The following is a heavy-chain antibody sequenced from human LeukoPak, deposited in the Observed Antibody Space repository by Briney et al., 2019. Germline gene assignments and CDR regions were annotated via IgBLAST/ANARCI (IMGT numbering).Heavy chain of an antibody. CDR1: GFTFSSYA. CDR3: AKSLCGTSCNYYYYYYMDV. Sequence: QTGGSLRLSCAASGFTFSSYAMSWVRQAPGKGLEWVSSISGSGGSTYYADSVKGRFTISRDNSKNTLYLQMNSLRAEDTAVYYCAKSLCGTSCNYYYYYYMDVWGKGTTVTVSS. CDR2: ISGSGGST. D-gene: IGHD2-2*01. V-gene: IGHV3-23*01. J-gene: IGHJ6*03.